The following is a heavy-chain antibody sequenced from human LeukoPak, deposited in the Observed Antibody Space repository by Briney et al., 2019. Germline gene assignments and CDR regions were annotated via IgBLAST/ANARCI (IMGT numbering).Heavy chain of an antibody. J-gene: IGHJ2*01. CDR3: VKSGGYATAIRYFDL. V-gene: IGHV3-9*01. CDR1: GFSFGGYA. D-gene: IGHD2-21*02. CDR2: ISWNSGDI. Sequence: GGSLRLSCAASGFSFGGYALHWVRQAPGKGLEWVASISWNSGDIVHADSVKGRFTISRDNAKNSLYLQMDSLRTEDTDLYYCVKSGGYATAIRYFDLWGRGTLVTVSS.